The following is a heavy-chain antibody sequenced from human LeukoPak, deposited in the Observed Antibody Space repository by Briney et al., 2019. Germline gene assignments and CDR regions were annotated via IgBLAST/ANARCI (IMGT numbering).Heavy chain of an antibody. CDR2: MFYSGST. V-gene: IGHV4-31*03. CDR1: GASISSGGFY. J-gene: IGHJ4*02. Sequence: SETLSLTCTVSGASISSGGFYWSWIRQHPGKGLEWIGFMFYSGSTFYNPSLKSRLTISADTSKNQFSLKLSSVTAADTAVYYCARRRSPGYFDYWGQGALVTVSS. D-gene: IGHD1-26*01. CDR3: ARRRSPGYFDY.